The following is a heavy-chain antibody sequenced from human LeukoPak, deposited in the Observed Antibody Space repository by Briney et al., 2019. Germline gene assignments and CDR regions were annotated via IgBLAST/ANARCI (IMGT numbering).Heavy chain of an antibody. CDR3: AKAERAYDSSGYCLDS. Sequence: GGSLRLSCAASGFTFSSYAMSWVRQAPGKGLEWASTISGSGGSTYYADSVKGRFTISRDNSKNTLYLQMNSLRAEDTAVYYCAKAERAYDSSGYCLDSWGQGTLVTVSS. CDR2: ISGSGGST. V-gene: IGHV3-23*01. J-gene: IGHJ4*02. D-gene: IGHD3-22*01. CDR1: GFTFSSYA.